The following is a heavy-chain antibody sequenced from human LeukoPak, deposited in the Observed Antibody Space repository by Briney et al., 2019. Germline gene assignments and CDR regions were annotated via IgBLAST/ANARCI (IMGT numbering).Heavy chain of an antibody. V-gene: IGHV4-30-4*08. CDR1: GGSISSGDYY. D-gene: IGHD1-1*01. J-gene: IGHJ6*03. CDR3: ARGGTGTTPAYYYMDV. Sequence: SQTLSLTCTVSGGSISSGDYYWSWIRQPPGKGLEWIGYIYYSGSTYYNPSLKSLVTISVDTSKNQFSLKLSSVTAADTAVYYCARGGTGTTPAYYYMDVWGKGTTVTVSS. CDR2: IYYSGST.